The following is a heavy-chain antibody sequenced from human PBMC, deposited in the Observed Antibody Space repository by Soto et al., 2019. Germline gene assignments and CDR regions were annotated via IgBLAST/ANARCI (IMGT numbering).Heavy chain of an antibody. CDR2: IFHSGTT. CDR3: ARRGSSWSAPFGY. V-gene: IGHV4-59*08. CDR1: GGSISSYY. J-gene: IGHJ4*02. D-gene: IGHD6-13*01. Sequence: SETLSLTCTVSGGSISSYYWSWIRQPPGKGLEWIGYIFHSGTTNYNPSLKSRVTISVDTSENQFSLNLSSVTAADTAVYYCARRGSSWSAPFGYWGQGALVTVSS.